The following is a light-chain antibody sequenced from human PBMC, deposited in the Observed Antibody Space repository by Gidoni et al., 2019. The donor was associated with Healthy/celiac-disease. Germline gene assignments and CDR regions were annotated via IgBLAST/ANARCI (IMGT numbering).Light chain of an antibody. CDR3: QQYNSYSPLT. V-gene: IGKV1-5*03. J-gene: IGKJ4*01. CDR2: KAS. CDR1: QSISSW. Sequence: DTQMTQSPSTLSASVGDRVTITCRASQSISSWLAWYQQKPGKAANLLIYKASSLESGVPSRFSGSGSGTEFTLTISSLQPDDFATYYCQQYNSYSPLTFGGGTKVEIK.